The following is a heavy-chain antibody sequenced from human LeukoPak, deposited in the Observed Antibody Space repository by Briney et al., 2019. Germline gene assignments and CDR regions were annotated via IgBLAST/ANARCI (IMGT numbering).Heavy chain of an antibody. Sequence: SVKVSCKASGGTFSSYAISWVRQAPGQGLEWMGGIIPIFGTASYAQKFQGRVTITADESTSTAYMELSSLRSEDTAVYYCARTHSSGWYIWFDPWGQGTLVTVSS. V-gene: IGHV1-69*13. CDR3: ARTHSSGWYIWFDP. J-gene: IGHJ5*02. D-gene: IGHD6-19*01. CDR1: GGTFSSYA. CDR2: IIPIFGTA.